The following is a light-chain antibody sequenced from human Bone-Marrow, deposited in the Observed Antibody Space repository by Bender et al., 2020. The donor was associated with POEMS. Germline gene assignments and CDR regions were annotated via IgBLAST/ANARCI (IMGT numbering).Light chain of an antibody. CDR3: AVWDDSLNGWV. V-gene: IGLV2-14*03. CDR1: SSDVGGSSNY. Sequence: QSVLTQPPSASGSPGQSVTMSCTGVSSDVGGSSNYVSWYQQHPDKAPKLIIYDVSHRPSGVSHRFSGSKSGTSASLAISGLQSEDEADYYCAVWDDSLNGWVFGGGTKLTVL. CDR2: DVS. J-gene: IGLJ3*02.